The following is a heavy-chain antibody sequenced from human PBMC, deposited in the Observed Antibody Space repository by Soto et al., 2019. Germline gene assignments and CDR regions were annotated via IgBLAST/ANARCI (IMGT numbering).Heavy chain of an antibody. CDR1: GGTFSSGGYY. Sequence: SETLSLTCTVSGGTFSSGGYYWSWIRQHPGKGLVWFGYSYDRGSNYYTPPLKSGFTISVDTSKNQFSLKLSSVTAADTAEYYCVRDALGRVLESTRDSKYYSYYHGMDVWGQGTTVTVSS. J-gene: IGHJ6*02. CDR2: SYDRGSN. V-gene: IGHV4-31*03. D-gene: IGHD3-3*01. CDR3: VRDALGRVLESTRDSKYYSYYHGMDV.